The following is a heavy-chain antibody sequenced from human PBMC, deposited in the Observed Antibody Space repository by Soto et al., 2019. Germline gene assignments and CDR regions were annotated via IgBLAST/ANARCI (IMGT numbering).Heavy chain of an antibody. CDR3: VRGSEIWFGELWQ. V-gene: IGHV3-64*01. J-gene: IGHJ4*02. D-gene: IGHD3-10*01. Sequence: EVQLVESGGGLVQPGGSLRLSCVASGFSFSSHAMHWVRQAPGRGLEYVSAISRNGDSTTYANSVKGRFIVSRDNSKNMLFLQMGSLRGEDMAVYYCVRGSEIWFGELWQWGQGTLVTVSS. CDR1: GFSFSSHA. CDR2: ISRNGDST.